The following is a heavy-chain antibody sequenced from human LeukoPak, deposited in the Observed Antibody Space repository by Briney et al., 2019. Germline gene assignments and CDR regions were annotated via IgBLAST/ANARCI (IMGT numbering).Heavy chain of an antibody. D-gene: IGHD1-1*01. Sequence: GGSLKLSCAASGFTFSTYGMHWVRQAPGKGLEWVAGISYDGSNKYYVDYVKGRFTITRDNSKNISYLQMNSLRAEDTAVYYCAKGGAENLNDGTEYWGQGTLVTVSS. CDR3: AKGGAENLNDGTEY. CDR2: ISYDGSNK. J-gene: IGHJ4*02. V-gene: IGHV3-30*18. CDR1: GFTFSTYG.